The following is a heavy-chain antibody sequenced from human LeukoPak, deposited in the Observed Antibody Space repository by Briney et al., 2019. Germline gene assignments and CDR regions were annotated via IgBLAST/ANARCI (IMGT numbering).Heavy chain of an antibody. Sequence: GGSLRLSCAASGFTFSTFAMIWVRQPPGKGLEWVSSIFPSGGEIHYADSVRGRFTISRDNSKSTLSLQMNSLRAEDTAVYYCARDGGYSYGLWYYYYYMDVWGKGTTVTVSS. J-gene: IGHJ6*03. D-gene: IGHD5-18*01. CDR3: ARDGGYSYGLWYYYYYMDV. CDR2: IFPSGGEI. V-gene: IGHV3-23*01. CDR1: GFTFSTFA.